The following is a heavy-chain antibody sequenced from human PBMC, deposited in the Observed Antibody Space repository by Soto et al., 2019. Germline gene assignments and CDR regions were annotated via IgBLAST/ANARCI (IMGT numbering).Heavy chain of an antibody. J-gene: IGHJ6*02. CDR1: GFSLSNARMG. D-gene: IGHD2-15*01. CDR3: ARIDSYSYSYGMDV. V-gene: IGHV2-26*01. CDR2: IFSNDEK. Sequence: QVTLKESGPVLVKPTETLTLTCTVSGFSLSNARMGVSWIRQPPGKALEWLAHIFSNDEKSYSTSLKSRLTISKGTSKSQVVLTMTHMDPVDTATYYCARIDSYSYSYGMDVWGQGTTVTVSS.